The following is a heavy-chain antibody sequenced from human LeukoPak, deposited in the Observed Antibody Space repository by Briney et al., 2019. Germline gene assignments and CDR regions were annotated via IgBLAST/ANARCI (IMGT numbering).Heavy chain of an antibody. D-gene: IGHD6-25*01. V-gene: IGHV4-59*08. Sequence: PSQTLFITCTVSGCPISSYYWSWIRQPPGKGLECIGYIYNSGSTNYNPSLKSRVSISVDTSKNQFSLKLSSVTAADTAVYYCARSAIDAFDIWGQGTMVTVSS. CDR2: IYNSGST. J-gene: IGHJ3*02. CDR1: GCPISSYY. CDR3: ARSAIDAFDI.